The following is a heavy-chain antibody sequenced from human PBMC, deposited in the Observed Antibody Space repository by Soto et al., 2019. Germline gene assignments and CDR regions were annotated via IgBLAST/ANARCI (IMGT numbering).Heavy chain of an antibody. D-gene: IGHD1-26*01. CDR1: GFN. J-gene: IGHJ4*02. V-gene: IGHV3-30-3*01. Sequence: QVQLVESGGGVVQPGRSLRLSCAASGFNMHWVRQAPGKGLEWVAVISYDGSNKYYADSVKGRFSISRDNSKNTLYLQMNSLRAGDTAVYYCAMTVGATSWNFDYWGQGILVTVSS. CDR2: ISYDGSNK. CDR3: AMTVGATSWNFDY.